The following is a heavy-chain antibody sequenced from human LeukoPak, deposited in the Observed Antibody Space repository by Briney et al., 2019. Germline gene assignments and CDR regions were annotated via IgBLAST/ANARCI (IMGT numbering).Heavy chain of an antibody. CDR2: IYTGGGT. D-gene: IGHD3-22*01. V-gene: IGHV3-53*01. J-gene: IGHJ4*02. Sequence: PGGSLRLSCAVSGFSVRTNFMSWVRQAPGKGLEWVSVIYTGGGTDRADSVKGRFTISRDNSKNTLSLQMNSLRADDTAIYYCTRSGYRHPYHFESWGQGTLVIVSS. CDR3: TRSGYRHPYHFES. CDR1: GFSVRTNF.